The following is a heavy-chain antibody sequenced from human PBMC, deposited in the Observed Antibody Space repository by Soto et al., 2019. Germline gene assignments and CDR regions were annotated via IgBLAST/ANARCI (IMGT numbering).Heavy chain of an antibody. V-gene: IGHV3-53*01. D-gene: IGHD2-2*01. Sequence: EQLVESGGGLIQPGGSLRISCAFSGLTVSRNYMSWVRQAPGKGLDWVSVLYSGGSSSYAESVKGRFTISRDSSKNILFRQMNSLRPEDTAIYSCATSRGHHDYCDSWGQGTLVTVSS. CDR1: GLTVSRNY. J-gene: IGHJ4*02. CDR3: ATSRGHHDYCDS. CDR2: LYSGGSS.